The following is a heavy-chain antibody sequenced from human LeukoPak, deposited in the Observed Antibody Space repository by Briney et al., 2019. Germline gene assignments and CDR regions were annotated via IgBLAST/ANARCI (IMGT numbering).Heavy chain of an antibody. Sequence: PGGSLRLSCAASGFTFSDYYMSWIRQAPGKGLEWVSSISSSSSYIYYADSVKGRFTISRDNAKNSLYLQMNSLRAEDTALYYCARVWGYYYGSGSYYWFDPWGQGTLVTASS. D-gene: IGHD3-10*01. CDR2: ISSSSSYI. CDR3: ARVWGYYYGSGSYYWFDP. J-gene: IGHJ5*02. V-gene: IGHV3-11*05. CDR1: GFTFSDYY.